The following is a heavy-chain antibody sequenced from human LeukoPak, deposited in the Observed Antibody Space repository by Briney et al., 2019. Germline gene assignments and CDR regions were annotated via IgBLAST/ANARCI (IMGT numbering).Heavy chain of an antibody. CDR2: IYYSGST. D-gene: IGHD2-8*01. CDR1: GGSISSGGYY. V-gene: IGHV4-31*03. J-gene: IGHJ5*02. CDR3: ARDTEQWVRYKNWFDP. Sequence: TLSLTCTVSGGSISSGGYYWSWIRQHPGKGLEWIGYIYYSGSTYYNPSLKSRVTISVDTSKNQFSLKLSSVTAADTAVYYCARDTEQWVRYKNWFDPWGQGTLVTVSS.